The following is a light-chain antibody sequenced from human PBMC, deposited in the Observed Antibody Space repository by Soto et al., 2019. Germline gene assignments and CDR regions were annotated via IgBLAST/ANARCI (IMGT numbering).Light chain of an antibody. CDR3: QVSYRNIRT. V-gene: IGKV1-39*01. CDR1: QSIDIY. CDR2: AAS. Sequence: DVQMTQSPSSLSAAVGDRVTITCRASQSIDIYLNWYHQRPGKAPKLLIYAASNLQSGVPSRFSGGGSGPDFTLNISSLQPEDLGTYYCQVSYRNIRTFGQGTKVE. J-gene: IGKJ1*01.